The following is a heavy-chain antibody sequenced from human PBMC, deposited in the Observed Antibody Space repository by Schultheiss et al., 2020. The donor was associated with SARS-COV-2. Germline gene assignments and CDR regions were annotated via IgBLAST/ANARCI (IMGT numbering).Heavy chain of an antibody. V-gene: IGHV3-30*04. D-gene: IGHD6-19*01. CDR2: IWYDGSNK. CDR3: TTGRSPIAVAEYYYYYYYMDV. CDR1: GFTFSSYA. Sequence: GESLKISCAASGFTFSSYAMHWVRQAPGKGLEWVAVIWYDGSNKYYADSVKGRFTISRDNSKNTLYLQMNSLKTEDTAVYYCTTGRSPIAVAEYYYYYYYMDVWGKGTTVTVSS. J-gene: IGHJ6*03.